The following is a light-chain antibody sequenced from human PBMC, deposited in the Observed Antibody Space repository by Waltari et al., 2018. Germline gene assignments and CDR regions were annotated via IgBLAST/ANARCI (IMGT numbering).Light chain of an antibody. CDR1: NSNIGSST. CDR3: ATWDARLAAGV. CDR2: CND. V-gene: IGLV1-44*01. Sequence: QSVVTQSPSASGAPGQRVTISCSGSNSNIGSSTVNWYQKVPGTAPRLLIYCNDQCASGVPDRFSASKSGSSASLAISGLQSEDEADYYCATWDARLAAGVFGGGTKVTVL. J-gene: IGLJ3*02.